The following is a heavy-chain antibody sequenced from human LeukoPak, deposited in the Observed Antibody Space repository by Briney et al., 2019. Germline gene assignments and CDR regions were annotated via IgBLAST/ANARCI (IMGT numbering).Heavy chain of an antibody. CDR2: INPNSGGT. CDR3: ARDVYDSSGYYDY. J-gene: IGHJ4*02. Sequence: VQVSCKASGYTFTGYYMHWVRQAPGQGLEWMGWINPNSGGTNYAQKFQGRVTMTRDTSISTAYMELSRLRSDDTAVYYCARDVYDSSGYYDYWGQGTLVTVSS. D-gene: IGHD3-22*01. CDR1: GYTFTGYY. V-gene: IGHV1-2*02.